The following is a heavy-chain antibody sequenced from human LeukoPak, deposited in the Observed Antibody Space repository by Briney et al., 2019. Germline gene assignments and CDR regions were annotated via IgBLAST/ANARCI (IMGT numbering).Heavy chain of an antibody. CDR3: ARTLTTTYS. CDR1: GFTFSSHE. CDR2: ISNSGGDI. Sequence: GSLRLSCAASGFTFSSHEMNWVRQAPGKGLEWLSYISNSGGDINYADSVKGRFTISRDNAKNSLYLQMNSLRVEDTAVYYCARTLTTTYSWGQGTLVTVSS. J-gene: IGHJ4*02. D-gene: IGHD4-17*01. V-gene: IGHV3-48*03.